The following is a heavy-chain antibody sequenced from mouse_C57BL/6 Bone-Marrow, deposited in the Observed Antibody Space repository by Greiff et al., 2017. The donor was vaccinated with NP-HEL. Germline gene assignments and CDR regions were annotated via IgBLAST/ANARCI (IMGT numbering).Heavy chain of an antibody. CDR1: GFTFSDYG. D-gene: IGHD3-3*01. V-gene: IGHV5-17*01. Sequence: EVQLVEPGGGLVKPGGSLKLSCAASGFTFSDYGMNWVRQAPGKGLEWVAYISSGSSTIYYADTVKGRFTISRDNAKNTLFLQMTSLRSEDTAMYYCAGRGYFDYWGQGTTLTVSS. J-gene: IGHJ2*01. CDR3: AGRGYFDY. CDR2: ISSGSSTI.